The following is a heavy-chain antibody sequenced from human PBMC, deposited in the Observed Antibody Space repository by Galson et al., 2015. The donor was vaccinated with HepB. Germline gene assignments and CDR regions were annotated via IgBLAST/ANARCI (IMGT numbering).Heavy chain of an antibody. CDR1: GFTFSSYA. V-gene: IGHV3-30-3*01. D-gene: IGHD6-13*01. CDR2: ISYDGGNK. Sequence: SLRLSCAASGFTFSSYAMHWVRQAPGKGLEWVAVISYDGGNKYYADSVKGRFTISRDNSKNTLYLQMNSLRAEDTAVYYCARDVTGIAAAGRWYNWFDPWGQGTLVTVSS. CDR3: ARDVTGIAAAGRWYNWFDP. J-gene: IGHJ5*02.